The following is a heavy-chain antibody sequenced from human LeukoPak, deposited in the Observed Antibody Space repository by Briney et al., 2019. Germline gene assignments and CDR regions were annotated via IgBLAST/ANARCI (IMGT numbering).Heavy chain of an antibody. CDR2: TYYSGSA. Sequence: SETLSLTCTVSGGSISSYYWSWIRQPPGKGLEWIGYTYYSGSANYNPSLKSRVTISVDTSKNQFSLKLSSVTAADTAVYYCARGYCSSTSCLYYYYYYMDVWGKGTTVTVSS. CDR3: ARGYCSSTSCLYYYYYYMDV. J-gene: IGHJ6*03. V-gene: IGHV4-59*01. D-gene: IGHD2-2*01. CDR1: GGSISSYY.